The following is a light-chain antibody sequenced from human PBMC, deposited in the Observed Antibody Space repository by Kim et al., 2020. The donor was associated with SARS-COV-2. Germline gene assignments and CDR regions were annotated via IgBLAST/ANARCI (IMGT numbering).Light chain of an antibody. Sequence: VALVQTVRITCRGDSRRSYYAAWYQQKPGQAPILVIYGKNNRPSGIPDRFSGSSSGNTASLTITGTQAGDEADYYCNSRDSNDNVVFGGGTQLTVL. V-gene: IGLV3-19*01. CDR3: NSRDSNDNVV. CDR1: SRRSYY. CDR2: GKN. J-gene: IGLJ2*01.